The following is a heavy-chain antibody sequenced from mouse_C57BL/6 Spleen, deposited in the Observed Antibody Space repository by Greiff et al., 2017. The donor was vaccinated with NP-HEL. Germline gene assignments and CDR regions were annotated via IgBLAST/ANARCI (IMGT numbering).Heavy chain of an antibody. CDR2: IDPNSGGT. CDR1: GYTFTSYW. V-gene: IGHV1-72*01. D-gene: IGHD1-1*01. CDR3: ATPPTVVARGYAMDY. Sequence: QVQLQQSGAELVKPGASVKLSCKASGYTFTSYWMHWVKQRPGRGLEWIGRIDPNSGGTKYNEKFKSKATLTVDKPSSTAYMQLSSLTSEDSAVYYCATPPTVVARGYAMDYWGQGTSVTVSS. J-gene: IGHJ4*01.